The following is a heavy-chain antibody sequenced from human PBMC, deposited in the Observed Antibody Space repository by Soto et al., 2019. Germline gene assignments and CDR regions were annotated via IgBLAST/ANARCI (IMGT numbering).Heavy chain of an antibody. V-gene: IGHV3-30-3*01. CDR3: ARDPSRQQQLATNWFDP. CDR2: ISYDGSNK. CDR1: GFTFSSYA. J-gene: IGHJ5*02. D-gene: IGHD6-13*01. Sequence: GGSLRLSCAASGFTFSSYAMHWVRQAPGKGLEWVAVISYDGSNKYYADSVKGRFTISRDNSKNTLYLQMNSLRAEDTAVYYCARDPSRQQQLATNWFDPWGQGTLVTVSS.